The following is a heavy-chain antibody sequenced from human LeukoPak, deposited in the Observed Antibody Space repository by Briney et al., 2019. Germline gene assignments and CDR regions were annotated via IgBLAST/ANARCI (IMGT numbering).Heavy chain of an antibody. Sequence: GGSLRLSCAASGLSFSSYGMHWVRQAPGKGLEWVAFIRYDGSDKYYADSVKGRFTISRDNAKNSLYLQMNSLRAEDTAVYYCARAGVAGREAYFDYWGQGTLVTVSS. CDR2: IRYDGSDK. CDR3: ARAGVAGREAYFDY. D-gene: IGHD6-19*01. J-gene: IGHJ4*02. CDR1: GLSFSSYG. V-gene: IGHV3-30*02.